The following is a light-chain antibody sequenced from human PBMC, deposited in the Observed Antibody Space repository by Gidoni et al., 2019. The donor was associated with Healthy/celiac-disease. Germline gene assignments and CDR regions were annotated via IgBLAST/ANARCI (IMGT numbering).Light chain of an antibody. J-gene: IGKJ3*01. CDR2: GAS. CDR1: QSVSSN. CDR3: QQYNNWPFT. Sequence: ATLPCRASQSVSSNLAWYQQKPGQAPRLLIYGASTRATGIPARFSGSGSGTEFTFTISSLQSEDFAVYYCQQYNNWPFTFGPGTKVDIK. V-gene: IGKV3-15*01.